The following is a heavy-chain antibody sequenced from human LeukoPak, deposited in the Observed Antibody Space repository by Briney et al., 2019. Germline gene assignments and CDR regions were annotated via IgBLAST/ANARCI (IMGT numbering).Heavy chain of an antibody. Sequence: GESLRISCKGSGYSFTSYWISWVRQMPGKGPEWMGRIDPSDSYTNYSPSFEGHVTISADRSTNTAYLQWSSLKASDTAMYYCARQGGATPGYWGQGTLVTVSS. D-gene: IGHD1-26*01. CDR2: IDPSDSYT. J-gene: IGHJ4*02. V-gene: IGHV5-10-1*01. CDR3: ARQGGATPGY. CDR1: GYSFTSYW.